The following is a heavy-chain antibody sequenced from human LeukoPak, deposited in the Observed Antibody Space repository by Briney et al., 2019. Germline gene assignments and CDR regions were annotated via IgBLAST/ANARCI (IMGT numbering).Heavy chain of an antibody. Sequence: GASVKVSCKASGYTFTGYYMHWVRQAPGQGLEWMGWINPNSGGTNYAQKFQGRVTMTRDTSISTAYMELSRLRSDDTAVYYCARVFGLPPPEGKIVVVPAPRGMDVWGQGTTVTVSS. CDR1: GYTFTGYY. D-gene: IGHD2-2*01. CDR2: INPNSGGT. V-gene: IGHV1-2*02. CDR3: ARVFGLPPPEGKIVVVPAPRGMDV. J-gene: IGHJ6*02.